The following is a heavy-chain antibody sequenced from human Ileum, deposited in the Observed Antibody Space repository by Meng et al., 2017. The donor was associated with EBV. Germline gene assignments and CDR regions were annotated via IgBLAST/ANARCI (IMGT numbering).Heavy chain of an antibody. CDR3: ARVERGVKFDK. CDR2: INADNGNT. V-gene: IGHV1-3*01. D-gene: IGHD2-21*01. CDR1: GYTFSNYA. Sequence: HVQPLQSWAEVKKPGASVKLSCKASGYTFSNYAIHWVRQAPGQRPEWMGWINADNGNTKYSQKFQGRVTITRNTPASTVYMDVRSLRSEDTAVYFCARVERGVKFDKWGQGTLVTVSS. J-gene: IGHJ4*01.